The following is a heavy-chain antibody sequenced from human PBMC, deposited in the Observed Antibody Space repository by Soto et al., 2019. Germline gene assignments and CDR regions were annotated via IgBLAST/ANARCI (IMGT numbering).Heavy chain of an antibody. CDR3: ARGALTAANWFDR. CDR2: INPNNGVT. CDR1: GYTFTDYY. J-gene: IGHJ5*02. Sequence: QVQLVQSGAEVKKPGASVKVSCKASGYTFTDYYMNWVRQAPGQGLEWMGWINPNNGVTNYAQKFQGRVTMTRDTSISTAYMDLGRLRSDDTVLYYCARGALTAANWFDRGGQGTQVTVSS. D-gene: IGHD6-25*01. V-gene: IGHV1-2*02.